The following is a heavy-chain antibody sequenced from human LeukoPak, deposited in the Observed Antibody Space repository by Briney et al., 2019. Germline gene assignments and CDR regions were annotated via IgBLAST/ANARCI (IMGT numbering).Heavy chain of an antibody. J-gene: IGHJ4*02. CDR1: RFTSSNIW. CDR2: IKSKTDGGTT. Sequence: PGRSLRLSSAVSRFTSSNIWISSVPQAPGPGLEWVGRIKSKTDGGTTDYAAPVKGRFTISRHDSKNTLYLQMNSLTTEDTAVYYCTTEVPSYYYDSSGYSNWGQGTLVTVSS. D-gene: IGHD3-22*01. V-gene: IGHV3-15*01. CDR3: TTEVPSYYYDSSGYSN.